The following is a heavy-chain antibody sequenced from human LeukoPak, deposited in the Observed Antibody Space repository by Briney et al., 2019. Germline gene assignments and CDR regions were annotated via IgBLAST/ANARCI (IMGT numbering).Heavy chain of an antibody. J-gene: IGHJ4*02. D-gene: IGHD6-19*01. Sequence: GGSLRLSCAASGFTFRKFDMHWVRQATGKGLEWVSGISSSGDTFYQDSVKGRFTISRENGENSLFLQLNSLRTGDTAVYYCAITLSYSSGWVYWGQGTLVTVSS. CDR2: ISSSGDT. CDR1: GFTFRKFD. CDR3: AITLSYSSGWVY. V-gene: IGHV3-13*04.